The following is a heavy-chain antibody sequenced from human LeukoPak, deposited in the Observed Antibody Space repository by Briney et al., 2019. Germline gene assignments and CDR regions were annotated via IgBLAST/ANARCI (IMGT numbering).Heavy chain of an antibody. CDR2: INHSGST. CDR3: ASGYYDSSGYFGYYYYYGMDV. J-gene: IGHJ6*02. V-gene: IGHV4-34*01. D-gene: IGHD3-22*01. CDR1: GGSFSGHY. Sequence: SETLSLTCAVYGGSFSGHYWSWIRQPPGKGLEWIGEINHSGSTNYNPSLKSRVTISVDTSKNQFSLKLSSVTAADTAVYYCASGYYDSSGYFGYYYYYGMDVWGQGTTVTVSS.